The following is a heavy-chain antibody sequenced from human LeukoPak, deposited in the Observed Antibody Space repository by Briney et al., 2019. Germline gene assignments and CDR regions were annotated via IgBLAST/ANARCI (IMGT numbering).Heavy chain of an antibody. Sequence: SVKVCCKASGGTFSSYAISWVRQAPGQGLEWMRGIIPIFGTANYAQKFQGRVTITADNSTSTAYMELSSLRSEDTAVYYCARKHITMVRGVPWFDPWGQGTLVTVSS. CDR3: ARKHITMVRGVPWFDP. CDR2: IIPIFGTA. V-gene: IGHV1-69*06. J-gene: IGHJ5*02. CDR1: GGTFSSYA. D-gene: IGHD3-10*01.